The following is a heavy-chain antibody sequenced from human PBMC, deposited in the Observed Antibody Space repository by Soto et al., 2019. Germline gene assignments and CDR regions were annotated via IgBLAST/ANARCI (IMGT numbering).Heavy chain of an antibody. D-gene: IGHD6-13*01. CDR3: AIESGALGSSSLYYYYGMDV. CDR1: GFTVISNY. Sequence: PGGSLRLSCAASGFTVISNYMTWVRQAPGKGLEWVSIIYSGVSTYYADSVKGRFTISRDNSKNTLYLQMNSLRAEDTAVYYCAIESGALGSSSLYYYYGMDVWGQGTTVTVSS. CDR2: IYSGVST. J-gene: IGHJ6*02. V-gene: IGHV3-66*01.